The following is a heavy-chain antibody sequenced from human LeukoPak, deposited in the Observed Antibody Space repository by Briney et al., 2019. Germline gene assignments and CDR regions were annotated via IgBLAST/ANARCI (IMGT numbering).Heavy chain of an antibody. V-gene: IGHV3-7*03. D-gene: IGHD3-10*01. CDR2: IKQDGSET. Sequence: PGGSLRLSCAASGFTFSSYWMSWVRQAPGRGLEWVANIKQDGSETYYVDSVKGRFTISRDNAKNSLYLQMNSLRAEDTAVSYCARVYSHTITMVRGVIGGWGQGTVVTVSS. CDR1: GFTFSSYW. CDR3: ARVYSHTITMVRGVIGG. J-gene: IGHJ4*02.